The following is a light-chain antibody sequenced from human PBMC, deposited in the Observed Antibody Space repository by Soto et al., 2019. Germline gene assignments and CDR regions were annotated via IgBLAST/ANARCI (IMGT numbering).Light chain of an antibody. CDR1: QSISSW. Sequence: PITQAPSTLSASVGARVTITCRASQSISSWLAWYQQKPGKAPTLLIYDASSLESGVPSRFSGSVSGTELTINISSLQPDDGETYYGQQYNSYSWTFGQGTKVDIK. V-gene: IGKV1-5*01. CDR2: DAS. J-gene: IGKJ1*01. CDR3: QQYNSYSWT.